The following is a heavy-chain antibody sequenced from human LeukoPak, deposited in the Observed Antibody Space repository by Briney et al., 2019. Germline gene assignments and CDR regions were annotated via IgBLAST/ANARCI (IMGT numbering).Heavy chain of an antibody. CDR3: AAYCSGGSCYMDFDY. Sequence: GGSVRLSCAASGVTFSSYSMNWVRQAPGKALEWVSYISSSSSYIYYAHSVKGRFTISRDNAKNSLYLQMNSLRAEDTAVYYCAAYCSGGSCYMDFDYWGQGTLVTVSS. CDR2: ISSSSSYI. CDR1: GVTFSSYS. J-gene: IGHJ4*02. V-gene: IGHV3-21*01. D-gene: IGHD2-15*01.